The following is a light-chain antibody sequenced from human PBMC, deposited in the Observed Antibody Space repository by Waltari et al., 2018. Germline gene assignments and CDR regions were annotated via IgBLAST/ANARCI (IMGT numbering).Light chain of an antibody. J-gene: IGKJ2*01. CDR2: GAS. V-gene: IGKV3-15*01. Sequence: EIVMTQSPATLSVSPGERATLSCRASQSLSSNLAWYQQKPGQAPRLLIYGASTRATGIPFGFSGSGSRAEFTLTISSLQSEDFAVYYCQQYNNWPFTFGQGTKLEIK. CDR1: QSLSSN. CDR3: QQYNNWPFT.